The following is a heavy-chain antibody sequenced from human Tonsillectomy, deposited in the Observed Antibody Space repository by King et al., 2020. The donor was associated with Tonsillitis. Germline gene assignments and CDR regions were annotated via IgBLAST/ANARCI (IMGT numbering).Heavy chain of an antibody. V-gene: IGHV5-51*01. Sequence: QLVQSGAEVKKPGASLKISCKGSGYNFDNYWIGWVRQMPGKGLEWMGIIFPGDSDVRYSPSFQGQVTISADKSISTAYLQWSSLKASDTAIYYCARHFSTSLLSNWFDPWGQGTLVTVSS. CDR1: GYNFDNYW. J-gene: IGHJ5*02. D-gene: IGHD2/OR15-2a*01. CDR3: ARHFSTSLLSNWFDP. CDR2: IFPGDSDV.